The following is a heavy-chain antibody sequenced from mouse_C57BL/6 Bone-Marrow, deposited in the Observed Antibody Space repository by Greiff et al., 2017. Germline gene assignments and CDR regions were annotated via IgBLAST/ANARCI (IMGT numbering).Heavy chain of an antibody. CDR1: GYTFTSYW. Sequence: QVQLQQPGAELVKPGASVKLSCKASGYTFTSYWMHWVKQRPGQGLEWIGMIHPNSGSTNYNEKFKSKATLTVVKSSSTAYMQLSSLTTEDSAVYYCARVNYYGSSYWYFDVWGTGTTVTVSS. CDR2: IHPNSGST. CDR3: ARVNYYGSSYWYFDV. J-gene: IGHJ1*03. V-gene: IGHV1-64*01. D-gene: IGHD1-1*01.